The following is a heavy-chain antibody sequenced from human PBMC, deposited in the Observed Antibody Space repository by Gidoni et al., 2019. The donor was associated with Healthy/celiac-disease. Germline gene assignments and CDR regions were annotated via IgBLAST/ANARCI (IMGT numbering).Heavy chain of an antibody. J-gene: IGHJ3*02. CDR1: GYSFTSYW. CDR2: IYPGDSDT. V-gene: IGHV5-51*01. Sequence: EVQLVQSGAEVKKPGESLKISCKGSGYSFTSYWIGWVRQMPGKGLEWMGIIYPGDSDTRYSPSFQGQVTISADKSISTAYLQWSSLKASDTAMYFCARPRVSIYDSSGYYPNDAFDIWGQGTMVTVSS. D-gene: IGHD3-22*01. CDR3: ARPRVSIYDSSGYYPNDAFDI.